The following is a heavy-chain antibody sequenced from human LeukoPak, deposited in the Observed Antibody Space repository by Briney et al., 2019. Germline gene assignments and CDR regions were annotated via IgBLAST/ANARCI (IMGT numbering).Heavy chain of an antibody. V-gene: IGHV4-34*01. J-gene: IGHJ5*02. CDR3: ARGSCRRFFDP. CDR2: INHSGST. D-gene: IGHD3-10*01. Sequence: SETLSLTCAVYGGSFSGYYWSWIRQPPGKGLEWIGEINHSGSTNYNPSLKSRVTISVDTSKNQFSLKLSSVTAADTAVYYCARGSCRRFFDPWGQGTLVTVSS. CDR1: GGSFSGYY.